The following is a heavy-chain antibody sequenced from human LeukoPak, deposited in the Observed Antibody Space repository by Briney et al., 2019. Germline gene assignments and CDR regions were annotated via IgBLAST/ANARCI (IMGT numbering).Heavy chain of an antibody. Sequence: GGSLRLSCAASGFTFSNSAMSWVRQAPGKGLEWVSTLSGSGITTYYADSVKGRFTISRDNSKNTLYLQMNSLRAEDTAVYYCAKGIYSSGWGYFDYWGHGTLVTVSS. CDR3: AKGIYSSGWGYFDY. D-gene: IGHD6-19*01. CDR1: GFTFSNSA. CDR2: LSGSGITT. J-gene: IGHJ4*01. V-gene: IGHV3-23*01.